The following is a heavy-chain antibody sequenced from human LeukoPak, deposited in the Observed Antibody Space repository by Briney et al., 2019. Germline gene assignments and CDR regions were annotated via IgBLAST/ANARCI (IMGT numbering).Heavy chain of an antibody. J-gene: IGHJ4*02. CDR1: GGSISSSSYY. D-gene: IGHD6-13*01. CDR2: IYYSGST. Sequence: SSETLSLTCTVSGGSISSSSYYWGWIRQPPGKGLEWIGSIYYSGSTYYNPSLKSRVTISVDTSKYLCTLTLTSVTAPETAAYYCARQAAAARVYYFDYWGQGTLVTVSS. CDR3: ARQAAAARVYYFDY. V-gene: IGHV4-39*01.